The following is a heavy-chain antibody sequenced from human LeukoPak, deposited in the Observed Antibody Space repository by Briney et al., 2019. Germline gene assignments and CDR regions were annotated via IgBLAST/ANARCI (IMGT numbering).Heavy chain of an antibody. V-gene: IGHV3-43D*03. CDR2: ISWDGGST. CDR3: AKDSGGSYDYYYYMDV. CDR1: GFTFDDYA. Sequence: GGSLRLSCAASGFTFDDYAMHWVRQAPGKGLEWVSLISWDGGSTYYADSVKGRFTISRDNSKNSLYLQMNSLRAEDTALYYCAKDSGGSYDYYYYMDVWGKGTTVTVSS. J-gene: IGHJ6*03. D-gene: IGHD1-26*01.